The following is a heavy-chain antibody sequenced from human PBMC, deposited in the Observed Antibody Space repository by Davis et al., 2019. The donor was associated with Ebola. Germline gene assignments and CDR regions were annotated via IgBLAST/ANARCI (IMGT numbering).Heavy chain of an antibody. D-gene: IGHD6-13*01. CDR3: ARDAAPDIYYYYGMDV. Sequence: GGSLRLSCAASGFRFATYTMNWVRQAPGKGLEWISYISSSSTNIYYADSVKGRFTISRDNAKNSLYLQMNSLRDEDTAVYYCARDAAPDIYYYYGMDVWGKGTTVTVSS. V-gene: IGHV3-48*02. CDR1: GFRFATYT. CDR2: ISSSSTNI. J-gene: IGHJ6*04.